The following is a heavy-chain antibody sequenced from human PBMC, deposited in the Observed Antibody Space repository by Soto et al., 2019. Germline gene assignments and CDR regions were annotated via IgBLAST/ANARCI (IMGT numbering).Heavy chain of an antibody. D-gene: IGHD3-22*01. V-gene: IGHV3-30*18. CDR3: TKGPYYYDTSAYLLFEY. CDR2: ISYDGSNR. CDR1: GFTFSGYD. J-gene: IGHJ4*02. Sequence: GGSLRLSCAASGFTFSGYDMHWVRQAPGKGLEWVAVISYDGSNRNYADSVKGRFTISRDNSKNTLYLQMNSLRTEDTAVYYCTKGPYYYDTSAYLLFEYWSQGALVTVSS.